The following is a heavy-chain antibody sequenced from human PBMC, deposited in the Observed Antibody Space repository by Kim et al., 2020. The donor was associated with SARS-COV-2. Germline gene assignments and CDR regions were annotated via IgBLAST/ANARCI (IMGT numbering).Heavy chain of an antibody. CDR2: IYYSGST. D-gene: IGHD3-9*01. V-gene: IGHV4-59*01. CDR1: GGSISSYY. CDR3: AREYYDILTGHYYFDY. Sequence: SETLSLTCTVSGGSISSYYWSWIRQPPGKGLEWIGYIYYSGSTNYNPSLKSRVTISVDTSKNQFSLKLSSVTAADTAVYYCAREYYDILTGHYYFDYWGQGTLVTVSS. J-gene: IGHJ4*02.